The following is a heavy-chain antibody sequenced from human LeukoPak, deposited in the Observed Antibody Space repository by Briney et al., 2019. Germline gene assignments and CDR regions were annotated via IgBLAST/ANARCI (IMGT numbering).Heavy chain of an antibody. J-gene: IGHJ6*02. CDR1: GDSVSNNGGA. D-gene: IGHD1-26*01. V-gene: IGHV6-1*01. CDR2: TYYRSKWFH. CDR3: AKGWAVDV. Sequence: SQTLSLTCAISGDSVSNNGGAWNWIRQSPSRGLEWLGRTYYRSKWFHDYAVSVETRITINPDTSKNHFSLQLKPVTPEDTAVYYCAKGWAVDVWGQGTTVTVSS.